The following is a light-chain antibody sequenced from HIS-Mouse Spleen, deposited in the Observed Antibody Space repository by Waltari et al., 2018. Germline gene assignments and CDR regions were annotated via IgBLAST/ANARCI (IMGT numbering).Light chain of an antibody. V-gene: IGKV4-1*01. J-gene: IGKJ5*01. CDR2: WAS. CDR1: QSVLYSSNNKNY. CDR3: QQYYSTPIT. Sequence: DIVMTQSPDSLAVSLGERATINCKSSQSVLYSSNNKNYLAWYQQKPGQPPKQLIYWASTRESGVPDRFSGSGSGTDFTLTISSLQAEDVAVYYCQQYYSTPITFGQGTRLEIK.